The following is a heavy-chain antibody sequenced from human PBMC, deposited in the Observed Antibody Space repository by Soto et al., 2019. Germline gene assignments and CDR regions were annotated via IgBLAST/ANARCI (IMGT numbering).Heavy chain of an antibody. J-gene: IGHJ4*02. CDR2: INPNSGGT. CDR1: GYTFTGYY. CDR3: ARDKCSSSSCKVNDY. D-gene: IGHD6-6*01. Sequence: ASVKVSCKASGYTFTGYYMHWVRQAPGQGLEWMGWINPNSGGTNYAQKFQGWVTMTRDTSISTAYMELSRLRSDDTAVYYCARDKCSSSSCKVNDYWGQGTLVTVSS. V-gene: IGHV1-2*04.